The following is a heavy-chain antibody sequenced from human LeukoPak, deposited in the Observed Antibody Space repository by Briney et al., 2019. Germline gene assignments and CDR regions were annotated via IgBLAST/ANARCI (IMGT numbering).Heavy chain of an antibody. Sequence: SETLSLTCAVYGGSFSGYYWSWIRQPPGKGLEWMGEINHSGTTNYNPSLKSRVTISVDTSKNQFSLKLSSVTAAHTAVYYCARGPLLTGARDWGQGTLVTVSS. V-gene: IGHV4-34*01. J-gene: IGHJ4*02. CDR1: GGSFSGYY. CDR2: INHSGTT. CDR3: ARGPLLTGARD. D-gene: IGHD1-20*01.